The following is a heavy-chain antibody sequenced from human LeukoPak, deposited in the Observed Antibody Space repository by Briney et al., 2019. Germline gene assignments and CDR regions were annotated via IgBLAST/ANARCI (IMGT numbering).Heavy chain of an antibody. D-gene: IGHD3-16*01. V-gene: IGHV3-23*01. CDR1: GFTFSSHA. CDR2: IGGAAGSR. Sequence: TGGSLRLSCAASGFTFSSHAMTWVRQAPGKGLEWVSTIGGAAGSRNFADSVRGRFTISRDNSNNTLFLHMTNLRAEDTAVYYCARDRDIILMGHGMDVWGQGTTVTVSS. J-gene: IGHJ6*02. CDR3: ARDRDIILMGHGMDV.